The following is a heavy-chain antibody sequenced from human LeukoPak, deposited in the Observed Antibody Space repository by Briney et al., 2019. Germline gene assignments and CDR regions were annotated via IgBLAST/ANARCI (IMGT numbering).Heavy chain of an antibody. CDR3: ASLRASSIGAHYAMDV. D-gene: IGHD6-6*01. V-gene: IGHV4-59*08. CDR1: GGSISSYY. Sequence: PSETLSLTCTVSGGSISSYYWSWIRQPPGKGLEWIGYIYHSGSTNYNPSLKSRVAMSVDTSKNQFSLQLNSVTAADTAVYYCASLRASSIGAHYAMDVWGQGTTVTVSS. CDR2: IYHSGST. J-gene: IGHJ6*02.